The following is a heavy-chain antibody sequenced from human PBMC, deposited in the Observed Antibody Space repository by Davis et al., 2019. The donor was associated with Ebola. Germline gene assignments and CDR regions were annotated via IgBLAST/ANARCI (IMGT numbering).Heavy chain of an antibody. CDR1: GGSISSYY. J-gene: IGHJ5*02. V-gene: IGHV4-59*01. CDR3: ASLGAIFGWDWFDP. Sequence: SETLSLTCTVSGGSISSYYWSWIRQPPGKGLEWIGYIYYSGSTNYNPSLKSRVTMSVDTSKNQFSLKLSSVTAADTAVYYCASLGAIFGWDWFDPWGQGTLVTVSS. CDR2: IYYSGST. D-gene: IGHD3-3*01.